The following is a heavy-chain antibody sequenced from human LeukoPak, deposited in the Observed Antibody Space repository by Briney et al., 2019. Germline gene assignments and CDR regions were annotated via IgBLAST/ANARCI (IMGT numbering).Heavy chain of an antibody. CDR1: GGSISNSIYY. CDR3: ARHVPDSGWPRFRGY. D-gene: IGHD5-12*01. CDR2: IYHSGTT. V-gene: IGHV4-39*01. J-gene: IGHJ4*02. Sequence: SETLSLTCTVSGGSISNSIYYWGWVRQPPGKGLEWIGSIYHSGTTYYSPSLQSRVTMSVDTSKNQFSLKLTSVTAADTAVYYCARHVPDSGWPRFRGYWGQGTLVTVSS.